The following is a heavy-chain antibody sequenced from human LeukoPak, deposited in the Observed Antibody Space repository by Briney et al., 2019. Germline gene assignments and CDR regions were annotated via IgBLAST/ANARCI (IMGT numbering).Heavy chain of an antibody. CDR2: IWYDGSNK. V-gene: IGHV3-33*01. CDR1: GFTFSSYG. J-gene: IGHJ4*02. Sequence: GGSLRLSCAASGFTFSSYGMHWVRQAPGKGLEGVAVIWYDGSNKYYADSVKGRFTISRDNSKNTLYLQMNSRRAEDKAVYYCARDSGAAAGTPDYWGQGTLVTVSS. CDR3: ARDSGAAAGTPDY. D-gene: IGHD6-13*01.